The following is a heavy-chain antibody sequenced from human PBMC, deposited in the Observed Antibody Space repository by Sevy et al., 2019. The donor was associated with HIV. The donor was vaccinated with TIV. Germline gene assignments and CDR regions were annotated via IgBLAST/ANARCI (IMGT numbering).Heavy chain of an antibody. V-gene: IGHV1-69*13. CDR2: IIPIFGTA. CDR1: GGTFSSYA. J-gene: IGHJ6*02. Sequence: ASVKVSCKASGGTFSSYAISWVRQAPGQGLEWMGGIIPIFGTANYAQKFQGRVTITADESTSTAYMELSSLRSEDTAVYYCARVDCSGGSCYYYYGMDVWGQGTTVTVSS. D-gene: IGHD2-15*01. CDR3: ARVDCSGGSCYYYYGMDV.